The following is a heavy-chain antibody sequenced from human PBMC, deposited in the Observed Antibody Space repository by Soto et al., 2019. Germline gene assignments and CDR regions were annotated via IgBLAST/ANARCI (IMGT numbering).Heavy chain of an antibody. V-gene: IGHV3-11*01. CDR3: ARDRWVVVVPAAPDAFDI. Sequence: GESLKISCAASGFTFSDYYMSWIRQAPGKGLEWVSYISSSGSTIYYADSVKGRFTISRDNAKNSLYLQMNSLRAEDTAVYYCARDRWVVVVPAAPDAFDIWVQGTMVTVSS. CDR1: GFTFSDYY. D-gene: IGHD2-2*01. J-gene: IGHJ3*02. CDR2: ISSSGSTI.